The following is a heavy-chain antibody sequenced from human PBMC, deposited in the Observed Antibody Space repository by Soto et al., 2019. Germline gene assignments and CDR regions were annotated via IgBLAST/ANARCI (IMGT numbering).Heavy chain of an antibody. V-gene: IGHV1-46*03. D-gene: IGHD4-17*01. CDR1: GYTFTSYY. CDR3: ARDLRTYGDYYYYYMDV. Sequence: ASVKVSCEACGYTFTSYYMHWVRQAPGQGLEWMGIINPSGGSTSYAQKFQGRVTMTRDTSTSTVYMELSSLRSEDTAVYYCARDLRTYGDYYYYYMDVWGKGTTVTVSS. CDR2: INPSGGST. J-gene: IGHJ6*03.